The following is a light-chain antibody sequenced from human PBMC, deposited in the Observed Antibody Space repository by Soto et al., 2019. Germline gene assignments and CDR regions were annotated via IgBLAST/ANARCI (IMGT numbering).Light chain of an antibody. CDR1: NSNIGRNY. J-gene: IGLJ3*02. CDR2: RND. V-gene: IGLV1-47*01. Sequence: QSVVTQTPSASGTPGQTVTISCSGSNSNIGRNYVYWYQQVPGTAPKLLMYRNDVRPSGVPDRFSGSKSGTSASLAISGLQAEDEADYYCSSYTISSTWVFGGGTKLTVL. CDR3: SSYTISSTWV.